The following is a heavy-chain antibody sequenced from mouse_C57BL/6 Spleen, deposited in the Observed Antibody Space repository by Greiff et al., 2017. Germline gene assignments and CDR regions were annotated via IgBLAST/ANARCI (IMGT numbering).Heavy chain of an antibody. CDR3: ASEGAMDY. Sequence: EVQGVESGGGLVKPGGSLKLSCAASGFTFSSYAMSWVRQTPDKRLEWVATISDGGSYTYYPDNVKGRFTISRDNAKNNLYLQMSHLKSEDTAMYYCASEGAMDYWGQGTSVTVSS. CDR1: GFTFSSYA. J-gene: IGHJ4*01. CDR2: ISDGGSYT. V-gene: IGHV5-4*01.